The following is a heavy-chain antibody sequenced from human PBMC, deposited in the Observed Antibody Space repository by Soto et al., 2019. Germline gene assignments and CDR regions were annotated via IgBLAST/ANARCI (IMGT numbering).Heavy chain of an antibody. CDR1: GDSVSSNSAA. CDR3: VRELGLTARPDDKYYYYALDV. J-gene: IGHJ6*02. CDR2: TYYRSKWYN. Sequence: SQTLSLTCVISGDSVSSNSAAWNWIRQSPSRGLEWLGRTYYRSKWYNDYAVSVKSRITINPDTSKNQISLNLSSVTAADTAVYYCVRELGLTARPDDKYYYYALDVWGQGTTVTVSS. D-gene: IGHD3-22*01. V-gene: IGHV6-1*01.